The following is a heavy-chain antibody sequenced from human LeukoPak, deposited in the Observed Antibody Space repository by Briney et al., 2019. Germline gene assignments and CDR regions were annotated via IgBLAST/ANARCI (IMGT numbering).Heavy chain of an antibody. CDR2: MNPNSGNT. CDR1: GYTFTSYD. Sequence: GASVKVSCKASGYTFTSYDINWVRQATGQGLEWMGWMNPNSGNTGYAQKFQGRVTITRNTSISTAYMELSSLRSEDTAVYYCARGGYGDYVEGKNEKYFQHWGQGTLVTVSS. V-gene: IGHV1-8*03. CDR3: ARGGYGDYVEGKNEKYFQH. J-gene: IGHJ1*01. D-gene: IGHD4-17*01.